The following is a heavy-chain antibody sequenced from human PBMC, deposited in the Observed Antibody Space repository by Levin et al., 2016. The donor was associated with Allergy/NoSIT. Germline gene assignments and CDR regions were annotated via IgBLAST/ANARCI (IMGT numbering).Heavy chain of an antibody. Sequence: WIRQPPGKGLEWVSVIYAGGSIYYADSVKGRFTISRDNSKSTLYLQMNSLRAEDTAVYYCANLYCSSTSCYGSYYYGMDVWGQGTTVTVSS. CDR3: ANLYCSSTSCYGSYYYGMDV. CDR2: IYAGGSI. J-gene: IGHJ6*02. D-gene: IGHD2-2*01. V-gene: IGHV3-53*01.